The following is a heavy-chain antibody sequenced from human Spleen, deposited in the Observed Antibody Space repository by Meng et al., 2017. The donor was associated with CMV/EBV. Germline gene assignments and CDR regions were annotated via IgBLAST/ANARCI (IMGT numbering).Heavy chain of an antibody. D-gene: IGHD4-17*01. CDR1: GGSVTISRTH. CDR3: ARDRLSDYSDIPMDI. J-gene: IGHJ6*02. Sequence: SETLSLTCTVSGGSVTISRTHWTWIRQPPGKGLEWIGYISFIGSTNYNPSLKSRVTISLDTSKNAFSLKVRSMTASDTAVYYCARDRLSDYSDIPMDIWGQGTTVTVSS. V-gene: IGHV4-61*01. CDR2: ISFIGST.